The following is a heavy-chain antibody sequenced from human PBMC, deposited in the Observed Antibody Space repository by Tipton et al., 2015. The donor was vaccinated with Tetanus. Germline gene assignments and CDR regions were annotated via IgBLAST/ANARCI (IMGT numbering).Heavy chain of an antibody. J-gene: IGHJ3*02. D-gene: IGHD3-3*01. Sequence: TLSLTCTVSGGSISSSSYYWGWIRQPPGKGLEWIGSIYYSGSTYYNPSLKSRDTSKNQFSLRLSSVTAADTAVYYCVLGGYYDFWSGYSEGAFDIWGQGTMVTVSS. CDR2: IYYSGST. CDR1: GGSISSSSYY. CDR3: VLGGYYDFWSGYSEGAFDI. V-gene: IGHV4-39*01.